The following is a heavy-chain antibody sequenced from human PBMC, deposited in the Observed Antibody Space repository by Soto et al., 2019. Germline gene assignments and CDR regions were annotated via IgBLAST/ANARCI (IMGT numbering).Heavy chain of an antibody. J-gene: IGHJ4*02. CDR2: INQDGSEA. CDR1: GFTFSSYW. Sequence: GGSLRLSCAGSGFTFSSYWMTWVRQAPGKGLQWVAHINQDGSEAYYVDSLRGRFTISRDNAKETVYLHINSLRAEDTARYYCTREDAVYGYRYWGQGALVTVSS. CDR3: TREDAVYGYRY. V-gene: IGHV3-7*03. D-gene: IGHD5-18*01.